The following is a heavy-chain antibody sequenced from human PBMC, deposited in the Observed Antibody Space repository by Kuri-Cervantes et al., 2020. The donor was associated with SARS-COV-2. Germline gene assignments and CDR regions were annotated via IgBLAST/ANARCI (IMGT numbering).Heavy chain of an antibody. CDR1: GGTFSSYA. D-gene: IGHD4-17*01. V-gene: IGHV1-69*06. CDR2: IIPIFGTA. CDR3: ATGTFTVTPDY. J-gene: IGHJ4*02. Sequence: SVKVSCKASGGTFSSYAISWVRQAPGQGLEWMGGIIPIFGTANYAQKFQGRVTMTEDTSTDTAYMELSSLRSEDTAVYYYATGTFTVTPDYWGQGTLVTVSS.